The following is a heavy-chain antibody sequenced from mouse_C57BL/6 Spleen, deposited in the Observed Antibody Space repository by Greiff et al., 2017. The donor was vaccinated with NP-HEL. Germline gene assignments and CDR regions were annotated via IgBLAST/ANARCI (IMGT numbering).Heavy chain of an antibody. V-gene: IGHV2-9-1*01. CDR3: ARDYSNYDYYAMDY. CDR2: IWTGGGT. CDR1: GFSLTSYA. Sequence: VQLKESGPGLVAPSQSLSITCTVSGFSLTSYAISWVRQPPGKGLEWLGVIWTGGGTNYNSALKSRLSISKDNSKSQVFLKMNSLQTDDTARYYCARDYSNYDYYAMDYWGQGTSVTVSS. D-gene: IGHD2-5*01. J-gene: IGHJ4*01.